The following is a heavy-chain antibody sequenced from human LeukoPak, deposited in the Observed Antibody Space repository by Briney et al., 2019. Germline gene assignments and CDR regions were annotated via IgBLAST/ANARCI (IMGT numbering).Heavy chain of an antibody. CDR2: IYYSGST. Sequence: KPSETLSLTCTVSGGSFSSYYWSWIRQPPGKGLEWIGYIYYSGSTNYNPSLKSRVTISVDTSKNQFSLKLSSVTAADTAVYYCARARGIQIYYYYYMDVWGKGTTVTVSS. V-gene: IGHV4-59*01. CDR3: ARARGIQIYYYYYMDV. J-gene: IGHJ6*03. CDR1: GGSFSSYY. D-gene: IGHD5-18*01.